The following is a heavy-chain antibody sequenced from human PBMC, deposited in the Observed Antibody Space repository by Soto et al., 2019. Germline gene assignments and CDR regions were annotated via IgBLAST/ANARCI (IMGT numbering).Heavy chain of an antibody. V-gene: IGHV3-33*01. CDR1: GFTFSSYG. J-gene: IGHJ5*02. D-gene: IGHD3-10*01. Sequence: QVQLVESGGGVVQPGRSLRLSCAASGFTFSSYGMHWVRQAPGKGLEWVAVIWYDGSNKYYADSVKGRFTISRDNSKNXXYLQMNSRRAEDTAVYYCAREQWFGELFPYNWFDPWGQGTLVTVSS. CDR2: IWYDGSNK. CDR3: AREQWFGELFPYNWFDP.